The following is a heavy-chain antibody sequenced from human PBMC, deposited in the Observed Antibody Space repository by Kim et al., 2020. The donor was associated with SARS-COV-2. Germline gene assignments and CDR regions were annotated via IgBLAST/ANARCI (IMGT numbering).Heavy chain of an antibody. CDR2: IIPIFGTA. V-gene: IGHV1-69*13. D-gene: IGHD6-13*01. Sequence: SVKVSCKASGGTFSSYAISWVRQAPGQGLEWMGGIIPIFGTANYAQKFQGRVTITADESTSTAYMELSSLRSEDTAVYYCARVSAAGTIAFDIWGQGTMVTVSS. J-gene: IGHJ3*02. CDR3: ARVSAAGTIAFDI. CDR1: GGTFSSYA.